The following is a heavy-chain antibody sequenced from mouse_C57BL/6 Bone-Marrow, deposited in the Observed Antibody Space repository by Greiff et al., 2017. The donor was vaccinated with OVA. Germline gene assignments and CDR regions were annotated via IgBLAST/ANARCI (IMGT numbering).Heavy chain of an antibody. J-gene: IGHJ1*03. CDR3: ARSKVYSNRSYWYFDF. D-gene: IGHD2-5*01. Sequence: QVQLQQSGTELVKPGASVKLSCKASGYTFTSYWMHWVKQRPGQGLEWIGNINPSNGGTNYNEKFKSKATLTVDKSSSTAYMQLSSLTSEDSAVYYCARSKVYSNRSYWYFDFWGTGTTVTVSS. CDR1: GYTFTSYW. CDR2: INPSNGGT. V-gene: IGHV1-53*01.